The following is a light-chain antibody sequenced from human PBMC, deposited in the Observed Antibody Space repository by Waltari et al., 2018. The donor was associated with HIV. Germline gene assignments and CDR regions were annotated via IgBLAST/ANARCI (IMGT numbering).Light chain of an antibody. CDR3: QQVNTAFT. Sequence: VGDRVTITCRAGQGISTYLAWYQQKPGKAPKLLIYAASTLQSGVPSRFCGSGSGTEFTLTISSLQPEDFATYYCQQVNTAFTFGPGTKVEIK. V-gene: IGKV1-9*01. CDR2: AAS. J-gene: IGKJ3*01. CDR1: QGISTY.